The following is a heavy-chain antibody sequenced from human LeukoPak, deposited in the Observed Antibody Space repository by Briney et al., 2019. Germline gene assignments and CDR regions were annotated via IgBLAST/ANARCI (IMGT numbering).Heavy chain of an antibody. CDR1: GYTFTSYY. CDR2: INPSGGST. CDR3: TRRGPPATNWFDP. V-gene: IGHV1-46*01. Sequence: SVKVSCKASGYTFTSYYMHWVRQAPGQGLEWMGIINPSGGSTSYAQKFQGRVTMTRDMSTSTAYMELRSLRYDDTAVYYCTRRGPPATNWFDPWGQGTLVTVSS. D-gene: IGHD3-10*01. J-gene: IGHJ5*02.